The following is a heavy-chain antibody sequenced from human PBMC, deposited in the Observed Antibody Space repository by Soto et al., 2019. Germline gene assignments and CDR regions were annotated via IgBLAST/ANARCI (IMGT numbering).Heavy chain of an antibody. J-gene: IGHJ5*02. CDR3: ARPYYEIFTGYSNYVDP. V-gene: IGHV1-2*02. D-gene: IGHD3-9*01. Sequence: ASVKVSCKASGYPFPSYYLHWVLQAPGQGPEWMGWINPDSGSTHYAKKFEGRVSLTWDTSTATAYMELTRLTSDDTAIYSCARPYYEIFTGYSNYVDPWRQRILVIVSS. CDR1: GYPFPSYY. CDR2: INPDSGST.